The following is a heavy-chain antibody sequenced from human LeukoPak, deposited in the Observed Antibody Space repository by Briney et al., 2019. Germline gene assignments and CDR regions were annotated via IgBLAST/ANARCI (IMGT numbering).Heavy chain of an antibody. J-gene: IGHJ1*01. CDR3: ARAYDNPGYFQH. CDR1: GFTVSSNH. V-gene: IGHV3-66*01. D-gene: IGHD3-22*01. CDR2: IYSAGST. Sequence: GGSLRLSCAASGFTVSSNHMSWVRQAPGKGLEWVTLIYSAGSTSYADSVKGRFTISRDNSKNTLYLQMNSLRAEDTAVYYCARAYDNPGYFQHWGQGTLVTVSS.